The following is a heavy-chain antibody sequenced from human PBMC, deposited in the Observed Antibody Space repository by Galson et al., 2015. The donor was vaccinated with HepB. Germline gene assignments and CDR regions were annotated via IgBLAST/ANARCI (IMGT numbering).Heavy chain of an antibody. Sequence: SETLSLTCAVYGGSFSGYYWSWIRQPPGKGLEWIGEINHSGSTNYNPSLKSRVTISVDTSKNQFSLKLSSVTAADTAVYYCASFRSHVGGFDYWGQGTLVTVSS. J-gene: IGHJ4*02. CDR1: GGSFSGYY. CDR3: ASFRSHVGGFDY. D-gene: IGHD3-16*01. CDR2: INHSGST. V-gene: IGHV4-34*01.